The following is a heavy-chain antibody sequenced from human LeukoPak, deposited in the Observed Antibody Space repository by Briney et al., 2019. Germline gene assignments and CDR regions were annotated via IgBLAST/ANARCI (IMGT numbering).Heavy chain of an antibody. CDR3: ARVAGYVIEDNFDY. CDR2: IYYSGST. CDR1: GGSISSYY. D-gene: IGHD2-15*01. J-gene: IGHJ4*02. Sequence: PSETLSLTCTVSGGSISSYYWSWIRQPPGKGLEWIGYIYYSGSTNYNPSLKSRVTISVDTSKNQFSLKLRSVTAADTAVYYCARVAGYVIEDNFDYWGQGTLVTVSS. V-gene: IGHV4-59*01.